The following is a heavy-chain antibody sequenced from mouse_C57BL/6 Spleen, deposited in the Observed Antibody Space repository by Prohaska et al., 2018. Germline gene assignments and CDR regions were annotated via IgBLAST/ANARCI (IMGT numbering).Heavy chain of an antibody. Sequence: SPGSGSTNYNEKFKGKATFTADTSSNTAYMQLSSLTTEDSAIYYCAIAGLYYWGQGTTLTVSS. CDR2: SPGSGST. V-gene: IGHV1-9*01. J-gene: IGHJ2*01. CDR3: AIAGLYY.